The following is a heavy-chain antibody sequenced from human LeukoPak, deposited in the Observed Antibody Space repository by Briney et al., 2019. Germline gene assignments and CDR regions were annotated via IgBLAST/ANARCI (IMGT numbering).Heavy chain of an antibody. Sequence: GGSLRLSCAAAGFTFSSYGMSWVRQAPGKGLEWVSFISDSGGSNYYADSVKGRFTISRDNSKNSLYLQMNSLRAEDTAVYYCARDRSQKPYYYYYYMDVWGKGTTVTVSS. CDR2: ISDSGGSN. CDR3: ARDRSQKPYYYYYYMDV. J-gene: IGHJ6*03. CDR1: GFTFSSYG. V-gene: IGHV3-23*01.